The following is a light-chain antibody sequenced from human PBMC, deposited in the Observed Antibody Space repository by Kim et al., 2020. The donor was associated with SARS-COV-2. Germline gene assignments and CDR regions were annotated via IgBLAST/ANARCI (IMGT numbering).Light chain of an antibody. Sequence: QRVTTSCTGSSSNIGAGYDVHWYQQIPGTAPKLLIYDDFNRPSGVPDRFSASKSGTSASLAITGLQAEDEADYYCHSYDSSLSGSVFGGGTKLTVL. V-gene: IGLV1-40*01. J-gene: IGLJ3*02. CDR2: DDF. CDR1: SSNIGAGYD. CDR3: HSYDSSLSGSV.